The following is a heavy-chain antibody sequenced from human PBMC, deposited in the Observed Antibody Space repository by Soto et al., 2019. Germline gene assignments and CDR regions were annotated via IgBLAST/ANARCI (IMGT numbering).Heavy chain of an antibody. J-gene: IGHJ5*02. D-gene: IGHD6-13*01. Sequence: ASVKVSCKASGYPLTAKYLHWVRQAPGQGLEWMGWINPSSGGTKEAQKFRGRVTMTRDTSISAAYMELSRLTSDDTAVYDCAKGGSSWTEWFDPWGQGTLVTVSS. CDR3: AKGGSSWTEWFDP. CDR1: GYPLTAKY. V-gene: IGHV1-2*02. CDR2: INPSSGGT.